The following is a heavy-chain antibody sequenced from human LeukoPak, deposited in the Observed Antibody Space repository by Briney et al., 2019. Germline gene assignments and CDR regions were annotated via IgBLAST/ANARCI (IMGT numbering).Heavy chain of an antibody. CDR3: ATILDSAWGELGY. D-gene: IGHD6-19*01. CDR1: GFTFSSYE. V-gene: IGHV3-48*03. Sequence: GGSLRLSCAAAGFTFSSYEMNWVRQAPGKGLEWVSYISSSGSTIYYADSVKGRFTISRDNAKNSLYLQMNSLRAEDTAVYYCATILDSAWGELGYWGQGTLVTVSS. CDR2: ISSSGSTI. J-gene: IGHJ4*02.